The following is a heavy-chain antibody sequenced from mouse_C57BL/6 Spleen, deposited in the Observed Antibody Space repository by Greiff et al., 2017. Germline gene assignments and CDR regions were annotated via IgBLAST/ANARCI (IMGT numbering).Heavy chain of an antibody. CDR2: INPSNGGT. CDR3: ARPYYGNYEDYYAMGY. V-gene: IGHV1-53*01. D-gene: IGHD2-10*01. J-gene: IGHJ4*01. CDR1: GYTFTSYW. Sequence: QVQLQQPGTELVKPGASVKLSCKASGYTFTSYWMHWVKQRPGQGLEWIGNINPSNGGTNYNEKFKSKATLTVDKSSSTAYMQLSSLTSEDSAVYYCARPYYGNYEDYYAMGYWGQGTSVTVSS.